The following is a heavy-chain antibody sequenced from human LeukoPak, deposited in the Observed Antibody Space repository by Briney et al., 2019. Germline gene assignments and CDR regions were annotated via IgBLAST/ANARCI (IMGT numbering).Heavy chain of an antibody. Sequence: EASVKVSCNASGYTFTSYYMHWVRQAPGQGLEWMGIINPSGGSTSYAQKFQGRVTMTRDMSTSTVYMELSGLRAEDTAVYYCARDLVEIRFLEWLLSDYYYYYMDVWGKGTTVTVSS. J-gene: IGHJ6*03. D-gene: IGHD3-3*01. V-gene: IGHV1-46*01. CDR3: ARDLVEIRFLEWLLSDYYYYYMDV. CDR1: GYTFTSYY. CDR2: INPSGGST.